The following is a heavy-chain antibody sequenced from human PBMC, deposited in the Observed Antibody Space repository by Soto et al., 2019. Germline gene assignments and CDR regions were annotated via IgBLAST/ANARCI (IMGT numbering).Heavy chain of an antibody. CDR2: IYHSGST. CDR1: GGSLSGNSYY. D-gene: IGHD3-3*01. J-gene: IGHJ6*02. V-gene: IGHV4-61*01. CDR3: ARASGRITIFGIVIAHYYYGMDV. Sequence: QVQLQESGPGLVKPSETLSLTCTISGGSLSGNSYYWRWIRQPPGKGLEWIGYIYHSGSTHNNPPPESRVTISLDTSKNQFSLKRTSVTAADTAVYYCARASGRITIFGIVIAHYYYGMDVWGQGTTVTVSS.